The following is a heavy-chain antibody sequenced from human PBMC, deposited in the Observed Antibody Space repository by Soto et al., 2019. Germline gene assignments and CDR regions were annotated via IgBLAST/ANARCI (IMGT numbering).Heavy chain of an antibody. CDR3: ARGGRRSGSYADAFDI. CDR2: IKQDGSEK. Sequence: AGGSLRLSCAASGFTFSTYWMSWVRQAPGKGLEWVANIKQDGSEKYYVDSVKGRFTISRDNAKNSLYLQMISLRAEDTAVYYCARGGRRSGSYADAFDIWGQGTVVTVSS. D-gene: IGHD1-26*01. CDR1: GFTFSTYW. J-gene: IGHJ3*02. V-gene: IGHV3-7*03.